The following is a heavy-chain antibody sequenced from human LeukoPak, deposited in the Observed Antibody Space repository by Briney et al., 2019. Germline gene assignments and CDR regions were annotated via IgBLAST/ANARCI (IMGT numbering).Heavy chain of an antibody. Sequence: GGSLRLSCAASGFTFSSYWMSWVRQAPGKGLDWVSVIFSGRNTYYADSVKGRFTISTDNSKNTLDLQMNSLRAEDTAVYYCARTVPGYCSGGSCLGYWGQGTLVTVSS. V-gene: IGHV3-66*01. CDR2: IFSGRNT. D-gene: IGHD2-15*01. CDR3: ARTVPGYCSGGSCLGY. J-gene: IGHJ4*02. CDR1: GFTFSSYW.